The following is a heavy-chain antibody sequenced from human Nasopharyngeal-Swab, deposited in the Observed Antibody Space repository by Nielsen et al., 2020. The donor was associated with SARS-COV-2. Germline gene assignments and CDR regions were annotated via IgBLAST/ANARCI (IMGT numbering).Heavy chain of an antibody. CDR1: GGSISSYY. CDR3: ARGRRGYSYVS. D-gene: IGHD5-18*01. CDR2: IYYSGST. Sequence: GSLRLSCTVSGGSISSYYWSWIRQPPGKGLEWIGYIYYSGSTNYNPSLKSRVTISVDTSKNQFSLKLSSVTAADTAVYYCARGRRGYSYVSWGQGTLVTVSS. J-gene: IGHJ5*02. V-gene: IGHV4-59*12.